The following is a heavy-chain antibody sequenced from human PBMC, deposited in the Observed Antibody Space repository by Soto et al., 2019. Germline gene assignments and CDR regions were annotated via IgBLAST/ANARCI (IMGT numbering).Heavy chain of an antibody. CDR3: ARDGTRATMVRGAYYYYGMDV. V-gene: IGHV1-69*13. CDR1: GGTFSSYA. J-gene: IGHJ6*02. Sequence: SVKVSCKASGGTFSSYAISWVRQAPGQGLEWMGGIIPIFGTANYAQKFQGRVTITADESTSTAYMELSSLRSEDTAVYYCARDGTRATMVRGAYYYYGMDVWGQGTTVTVSS. D-gene: IGHD3-10*01. CDR2: IIPIFGTA.